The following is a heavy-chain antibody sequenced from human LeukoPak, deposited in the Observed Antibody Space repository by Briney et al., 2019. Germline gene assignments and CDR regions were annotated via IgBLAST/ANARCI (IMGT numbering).Heavy chain of an antibody. V-gene: IGHV4-34*01. J-gene: IGHJ3*02. CDR2: INHSGST. Sequence: SETLSLTCAVYGGSFNGYYWSWIRQPPGKGLEWIGEINHSGSTNYNPSLKSRVTISVDTSKNQFSLKLSSVTAADTAVYYCARDGTWRAFDIWGQGTMVTVSS. CDR3: ARDGTWRAFDI. D-gene: IGHD3-3*01. CDR1: GGSFNGYY.